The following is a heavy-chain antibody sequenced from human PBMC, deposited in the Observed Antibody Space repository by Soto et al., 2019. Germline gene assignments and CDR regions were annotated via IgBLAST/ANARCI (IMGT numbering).Heavy chain of an antibody. V-gene: IGHV3-13*01. CDR1: GFTFSSYD. J-gene: IGHJ6*02. CDR3: ARAYRHYDILTGYYIRSAEMDYYYGMDV. D-gene: IGHD3-9*01. Sequence: GGSLRLSCAASGFTFSSYDMHWVRQATGKGLEWVSAIGTAGDTYYPGSVKGRFTISRENAKNSLYLQMNSLRAEDTAVYYCARAYRHYDILTGYYIRSAEMDYYYGMDVWGQGTTVTVSS. CDR2: IGTAGDT.